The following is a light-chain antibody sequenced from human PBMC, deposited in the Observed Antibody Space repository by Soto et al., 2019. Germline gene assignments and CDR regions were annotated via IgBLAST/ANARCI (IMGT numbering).Light chain of an antibody. Sequence: EIVMSQSPATLSVSPGERATLSCRASQSVSNNLAWYQQKPGQAPRLLIYGASTRATGIPARFSGSGSGTEFTLTISSLQSEDFVVYYCQQYNTWPETFGQGTTVEIK. V-gene: IGKV3-15*01. CDR1: QSVSNN. CDR3: QQYNTWPET. CDR2: GAS. J-gene: IGKJ1*01.